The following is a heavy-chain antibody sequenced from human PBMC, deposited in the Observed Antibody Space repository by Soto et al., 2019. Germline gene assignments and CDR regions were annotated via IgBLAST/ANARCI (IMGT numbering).Heavy chain of an antibody. CDR3: ARDGDPGYSFWSGPLGGGRFDP. CDR2: IVPLFATA. V-gene: IGHV1-69*12. D-gene: IGHD3-3*01. CDR1: GGTFGNTA. Sequence: QVQLVQSGAEVKERGSSVNVSCKTSGGTFGNTAVTWVRQVPGQGLEWIGGIVPLFATANYAQKFRGRVMITADESTSTAYMDLSSLRSDDTAIYYCARDGDPGYSFWSGPLGGGRFDPWGQGTLVTVSS. J-gene: IGHJ5*02.